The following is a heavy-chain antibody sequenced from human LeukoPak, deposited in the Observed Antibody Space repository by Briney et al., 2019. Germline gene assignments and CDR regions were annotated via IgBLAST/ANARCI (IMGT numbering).Heavy chain of an antibody. CDR2: IYYSGGT. CDR3: ARERPAECAGECYPGAFDI. J-gene: IGHJ3*02. CDR1: GGSISSYY. V-gene: IGHV4-59*01. Sequence: ASETLSLTCTVSGGSISSYYWSWIRQPPGKGLEWIGYIYYSGGTNYNPSLKSRVTISVDTSKNQFSLKLSSVTAADTAVYYCARERPAECAGECYPGAFDIWGQGTMVTVSS. D-gene: IGHD2-21*01.